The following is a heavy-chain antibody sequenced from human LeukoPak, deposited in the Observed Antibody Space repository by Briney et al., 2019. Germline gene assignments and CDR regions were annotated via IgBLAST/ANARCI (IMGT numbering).Heavy chain of an antibody. D-gene: IGHD3-10*02. CDR1: GFTFSNHY. CDR2: ISSRSSNK. Sequence: PGGSLRLSCAASGFTFSNHYMSWIRQAPGKGLVWVSYISSRSSNKYYADSVKGRFTISRDNAKNSLYLQMNSLRAEDTAVYYCAELGITMIGGVWGKGTTVIISS. CDR3: AELGITMIGGV. V-gene: IGHV3-11*04. J-gene: IGHJ6*04.